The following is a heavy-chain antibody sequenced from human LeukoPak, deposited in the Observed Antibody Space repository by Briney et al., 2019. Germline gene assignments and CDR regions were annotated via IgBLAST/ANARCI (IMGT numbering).Heavy chain of an antibody. CDR2: ISYDGGNK. D-gene: IGHD6-13*01. V-gene: IGHV3-30*18. J-gene: IGHJ6*02. Sequence: GGSLRLSCAASGFTFSSYGMHWVRQAPGKGLEWVAVISYDGGNKYYADSVKGRFTISRDNSKNTLYLQMNSLRAEDTAVYYCAKDWQYSSRQIYYYYYGMDVWGQGTTVTVSS. CDR1: GFTFSSYG. CDR3: AKDWQYSSRQIYYYYYGMDV.